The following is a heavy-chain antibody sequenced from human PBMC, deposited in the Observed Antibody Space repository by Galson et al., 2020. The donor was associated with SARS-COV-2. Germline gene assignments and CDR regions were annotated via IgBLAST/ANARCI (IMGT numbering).Heavy chain of an antibody. J-gene: IGHJ5*02. D-gene: IGHD3-10*01. V-gene: IGHV3-30-3*01. Sequence: GGSLRLSCAASGTTFSSSAMNWVRQAPGKGLKWVAVISYDGSNKYYADSVKGRFTISRDNSKNTLYLQMNSLRAEDTAVYYCSGAGGSGSYFGWCDPWGQGTLVTVAS. CDR3: SGAGGSGSYFGWCDP. CDR1: GTTFSSSA. CDR2: ISYDGSNK.